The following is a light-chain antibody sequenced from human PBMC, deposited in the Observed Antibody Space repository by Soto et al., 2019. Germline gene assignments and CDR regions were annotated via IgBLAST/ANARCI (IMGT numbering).Light chain of an antibody. V-gene: IGLV2-8*01. CDR2: EVN. CDR3: TSYAGSSNWV. J-gene: IGLJ3*02. Sequence: QSALTQPPSASGSPGQSVTISCTGTGSDIGTYKYVSWYQQHPDQAPKLMIYEVNKRPSGVPDRFSGSKSGNTASLTVSGLQSEDEGDYYCTSYAGSSNWVFGGGTKLTVL. CDR1: GSDIGTYKY.